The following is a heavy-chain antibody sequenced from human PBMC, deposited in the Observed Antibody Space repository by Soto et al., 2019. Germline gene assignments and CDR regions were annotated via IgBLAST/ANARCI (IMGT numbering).Heavy chain of an antibody. CDR1: GFTFSSYA. V-gene: IGHV3-30-3*01. CDR3: ARGGYCSSTSCYHYYYGMDV. J-gene: IGHJ6*02. D-gene: IGHD2-2*01. Sequence: GSLRLSCAASGFTFSSYAMHWVRQAPGKGLEWVAVISYDGSNKYYADSVKGRFTISRDNSKNTLYLQMNSLRAEDTAVYYCARGGYCSSTSCYHYYYGMDVWGQGTTVTVSS. CDR2: ISYDGSNK.